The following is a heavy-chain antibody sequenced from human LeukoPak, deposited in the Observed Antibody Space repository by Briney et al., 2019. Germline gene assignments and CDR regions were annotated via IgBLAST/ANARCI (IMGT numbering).Heavy chain of an antibody. D-gene: IGHD6-13*01. CDR3: ARLAAAEYYFDY. V-gene: IGHV4-34*01. J-gene: IGHJ4*02. CDR1: GGSFSGYY. CDR2: INHSGST. Sequence: SETLSLTCAVYGGSFSGYYWSWIRQPPGKGLEWIGEINHSGSTNYNPSLKSRVTIPVDTSKNQFSLKLSSVTAADTAVYYCARLAAAEYYFDYWGQGTLVTVSS.